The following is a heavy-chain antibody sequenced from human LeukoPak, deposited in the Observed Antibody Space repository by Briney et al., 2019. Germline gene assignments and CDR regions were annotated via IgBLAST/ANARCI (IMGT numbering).Heavy chain of an antibody. V-gene: IGHV4-34*01. CDR1: GGSFSGYY. D-gene: IGHD6-19*01. CDR2: INHSGST. Sequence: SETLSLTCAVYGGSFSGYYWSLIRQPPGKGLEWIGEINHSGSTNYNPSLKSRVTISVDTSKNQFSLKLSSVTAADTAVYYCARVHRYSSGWSHVRPYSWFDPWGQGTLVTVSS. CDR3: ARVHRYSSGWSHVRPYSWFDP. J-gene: IGHJ5*02.